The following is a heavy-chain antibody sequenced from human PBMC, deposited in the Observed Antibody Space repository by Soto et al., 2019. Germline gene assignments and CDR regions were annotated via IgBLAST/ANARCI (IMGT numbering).Heavy chain of an antibody. CDR1: GFAFNKYR. D-gene: IGHD2-2*01. CDR2: ISKSDYT. CDR3: AREDSIIIPAVSDF. V-gene: IGHV3-21*01. J-gene: IGHJ4*02. Sequence: GGSLRLSCTVSGFAFNKYRITWVRQPPGKGLEWVSSISKSDYTYYSDSVKGRFTISRDNAKNSVSLQMTTLRVEDTAVYYCAREDSIIIPAVSDFWGQGTLVTVSS.